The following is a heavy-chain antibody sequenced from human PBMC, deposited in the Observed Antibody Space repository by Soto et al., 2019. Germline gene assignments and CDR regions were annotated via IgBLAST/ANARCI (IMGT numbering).Heavy chain of an antibody. V-gene: IGHV1-58*01. CDR2: IVVGSGNT. Sequence: QMQLVQSGPEVKKPGTSVKVSCKASGFTFTSSAVQWVRQARGQRLEWIGWIVVGSGNTNYAQKFQERVTITRDMSTSTAYMELSSLRSDDTAVYYCAVSDTAMVTGYYYYGMDVWGQGTTVTVSS. J-gene: IGHJ6*02. CDR1: GFTFTSSA. D-gene: IGHD5-18*01. CDR3: AVSDTAMVTGYYYYGMDV.